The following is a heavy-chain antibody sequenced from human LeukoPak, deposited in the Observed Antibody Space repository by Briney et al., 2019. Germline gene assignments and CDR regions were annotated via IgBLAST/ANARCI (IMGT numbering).Heavy chain of an antibody. J-gene: IGHJ4*02. CDR1: GGSISSYY. V-gene: IGHV4-59*12. D-gene: IGHD3-16*02. CDR2: IYNSGST. Sequence: PSETLSLTCTVSGGSISSYYWNWIRQPPGKGLEWIGYIYNSGSTNYNSSLKSRATISLDTSKNQFSLKLSSVTAADTAVYYCARGGATYYDYVWGSYRFPYWGQGTLVTVSS. CDR3: ARGGATYYDYVWGSYRFPY.